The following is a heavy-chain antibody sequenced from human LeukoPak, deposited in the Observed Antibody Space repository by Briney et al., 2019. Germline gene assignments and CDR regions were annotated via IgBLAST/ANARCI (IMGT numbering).Heavy chain of an antibody. CDR1: GFTFSSYG. V-gene: IGHV3-30*02. D-gene: IGHD3-10*01. J-gene: IGHJ6*02. Sequence: GGSLRLSCAASGFTFSSYGMHWVRQAPGKGLEWVAFIRYDGSNKYYADSVKGRFTISRDNSKNTLYLRMNSLRAEDTAVYYRAKGYGSGYYYYGMDVWGQGTTVTVSS. CDR3: AKGYGSGYYYYGMDV. CDR2: IRYDGSNK.